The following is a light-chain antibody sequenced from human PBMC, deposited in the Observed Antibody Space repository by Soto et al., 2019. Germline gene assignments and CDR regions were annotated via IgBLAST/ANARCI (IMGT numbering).Light chain of an antibody. CDR3: MQGTHWPLT. CDR2: GAS. V-gene: IGKV3D-20*02. J-gene: IGKJ4*01. CDR1: QSLSSSY. Sequence: EIVLTQSPGTLSLSPGERATLSCRASQSLSSSYLAWYQQKPGQAPRLLIYGASSRATGIPDRFSGSGSGTDFTLKISRVEAEDVGVYYCMQGTHWPLTFGGGTKVDIK.